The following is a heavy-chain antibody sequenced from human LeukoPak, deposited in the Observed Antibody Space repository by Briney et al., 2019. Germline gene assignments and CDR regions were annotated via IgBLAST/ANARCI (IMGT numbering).Heavy chain of an antibody. CDR3: ARVSALEWYYYYGMDV. D-gene: IGHD2-8*01. V-gene: IGHV1-46*01. J-gene: IGHJ6*02. CDR1: GYIFTSYY. CDR2: INPSGGST. Sequence: ASVKVSCKASGYIFTSYYMHWVRQAPGQGLEWMGIINPSGGSTSYAQKFQGRVTMTRDTSTSTVYMELSSLRSEDTAVYYCARVSALEWYYYYGMDVWGQGTTVTVSS.